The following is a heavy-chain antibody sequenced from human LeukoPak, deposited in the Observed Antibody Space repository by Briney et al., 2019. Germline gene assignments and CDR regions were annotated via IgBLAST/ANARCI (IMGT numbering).Heavy chain of an antibody. CDR2: VTSNDYI. J-gene: IGHJ4*02. CDR3: GPGLRQISD. D-gene: IGHD5/OR15-5a*01. Sequence: GGSLRLSCAASGFTFSSYSMNWVRQAPGKGLEWVSSVTSNDYIFYADSMKGRFTISRDNAKNSLFLQMNSLRAEDTAVYYCGPGLRQISDWGQGTLVTVSS. CDR1: GFTFSSYS. V-gene: IGHV3-21*04.